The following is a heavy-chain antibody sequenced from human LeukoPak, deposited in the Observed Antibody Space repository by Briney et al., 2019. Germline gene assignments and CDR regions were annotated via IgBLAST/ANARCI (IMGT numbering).Heavy chain of an antibody. D-gene: IGHD3-22*01. CDR2: ISQSGST. J-gene: IGHJ3*02. V-gene: IGHV4-30-2*01. CDR1: GGSISSGGYY. CDR3: ARDWAYDSSGYYNDAFDI. Sequence: PSQTLSLTCTVSGGSISSGGYYWNWIRQPPGKGLEWIGYISQSGSTYYNPSLKSRVTISVDTSKNQFSLKLSSVTAADTAVYYCARDWAYDSSGYYNDAFDIWGQGTMVTVSS.